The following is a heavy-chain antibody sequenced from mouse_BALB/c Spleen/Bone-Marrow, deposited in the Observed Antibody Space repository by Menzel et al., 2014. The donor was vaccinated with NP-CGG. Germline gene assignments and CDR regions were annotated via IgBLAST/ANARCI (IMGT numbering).Heavy chain of an antibody. J-gene: IGHJ2*01. CDR3: ARAGRYDGNFDF. D-gene: IGHD2-14*01. CDR1: GFTFSSCA. Sequence: EVQGVESGGGLVKPGGSLKLSCAASGFTFSSCAMSWVRQTPEKRLEWVATISSGGSYTYCLDSVKGRFTISRDNAKNTLYLQMSSLRSKDTSMYYCARAGRYDGNFDFFGQATTPTVSS. V-gene: IGHV5-9-3*01. CDR2: ISSGGSYT.